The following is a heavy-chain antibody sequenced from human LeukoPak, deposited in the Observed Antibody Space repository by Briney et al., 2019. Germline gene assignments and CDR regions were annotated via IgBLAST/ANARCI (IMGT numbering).Heavy chain of an antibody. CDR1: GFTFDDYA. Sequence: GGSLRLSCAASGFTFDDYAMHWVRQAPGKGLEWVSGISWNSGSIGYADSVKGRFTISRDNAKNSLYLQMNSLRAEDTAMYYCAKTTSVYGSGDDYSDATNWFDPWGQGTLVTVSS. CDR2: ISWNSGSI. J-gene: IGHJ5*02. V-gene: IGHV3-9*01. D-gene: IGHD3-10*01. CDR3: AKTTSVYGSGDDYSDATNWFDP.